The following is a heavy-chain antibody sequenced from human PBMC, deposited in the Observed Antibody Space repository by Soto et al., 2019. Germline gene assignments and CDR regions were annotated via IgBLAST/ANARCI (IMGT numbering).Heavy chain of an antibody. V-gene: IGHV3-30*18. CDR3: AKDLGSSYNWFDP. CDR1: GFTFSSYS. J-gene: IGHJ5*02. CDR2: ISHDGSNK. Sequence: GGSLRLSCAASGFTFSSYSMNWVRQAPGKGLEWVADISHDGSNKYYADSVKGRFTISRDNSKNTLYLQMNSLRAEDTAVYYCAKDLGSSYNWFDPWGQGTLVTVSS. D-gene: IGHD6-6*01.